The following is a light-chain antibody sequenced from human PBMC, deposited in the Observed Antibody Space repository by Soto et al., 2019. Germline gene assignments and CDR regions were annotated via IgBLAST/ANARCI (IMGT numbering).Light chain of an antibody. Sequence: QSVLTQPPSLSGSPGQRVTISCTGGTCNIGAGYDVHWYQQLPGTAPKLLIYGNSNRPSGVPNRFSGSKSGTSASLAITGLQAEDDGAYYCQSNDSSLSGYVFGTGTKVTVL. J-gene: IGLJ1*01. CDR1: TCNIGAGYD. CDR3: QSNDSSLSGYV. CDR2: GNS. V-gene: IGLV1-40*01.